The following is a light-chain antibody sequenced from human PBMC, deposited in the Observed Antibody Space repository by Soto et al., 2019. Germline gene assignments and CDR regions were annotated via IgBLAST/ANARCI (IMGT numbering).Light chain of an antibody. Sequence: QSALTQPASVSGSPGQSITISCTGTSSDVGGYNCVSWYQQHPSKAPKLMIYDVSNRPSGVSNRFSGSKSGNTASLTISGLQAEDEADYYCSSYTSSSTYVFGTGTKVTV. CDR1: SSDVGGYNC. V-gene: IGLV2-14*01. CDR2: DVS. CDR3: SSYTSSSTYV. J-gene: IGLJ1*01.